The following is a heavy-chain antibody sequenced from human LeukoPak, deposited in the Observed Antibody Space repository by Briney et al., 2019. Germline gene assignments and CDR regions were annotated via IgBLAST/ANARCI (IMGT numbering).Heavy chain of an antibody. J-gene: IGHJ4*02. CDR3: ARPKGYCSGGSCYQSFDY. CDR1: GGSISSYY. V-gene: IGHV4-39*01. Sequence: SETLSLTCTVSGGSISSYYWGWIRQPPGKGLEWIGSIYYSGSTYYNPSLKSRVTISVDTSKNQFSLKLSSVTAADTAVYYCARPKGYCSGGSCYQSFDYWGQGTLVTVSS. D-gene: IGHD2-15*01. CDR2: IYYSGST.